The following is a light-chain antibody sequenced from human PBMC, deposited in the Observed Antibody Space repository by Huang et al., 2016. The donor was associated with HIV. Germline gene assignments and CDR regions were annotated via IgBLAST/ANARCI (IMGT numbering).Light chain of an antibody. Sequence: EIVMTQSPATLSVSPGERATPSCRASQSVSTNLARYQQKPGEAPKLLINGGSTSFTGIPARFSGSGSGTEFTLTISSLQSEDFAVYYCQQYNNWPQTFGQGTKVDNK. J-gene: IGKJ1*01. V-gene: IGKV3-15*01. CDR2: GGS. CDR1: QSVSTN. CDR3: QQYNNWPQT.